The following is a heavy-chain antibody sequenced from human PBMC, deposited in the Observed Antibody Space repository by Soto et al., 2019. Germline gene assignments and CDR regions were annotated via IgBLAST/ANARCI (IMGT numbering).Heavy chain of an antibody. CDR2: ISDSGST. J-gene: IGHJ4*02. CDR1: GFTFSTYA. CDR3: AKDKGGRYCSRTSCLYSFDY. D-gene: IGHD2-2*01. V-gene: IGHV3-23*01. Sequence: EVQLLESGGGLVQPGGSLRLSCTASGFTFSTYAMSWVRQAPGKGLEWVSTISDSGSTYYADSVKGRFTISRDNSKNTLYLEMNSLRAEDTAVDYCAKDKGGRYCSRTSCLYSFDYWAQGTLVTVSS.